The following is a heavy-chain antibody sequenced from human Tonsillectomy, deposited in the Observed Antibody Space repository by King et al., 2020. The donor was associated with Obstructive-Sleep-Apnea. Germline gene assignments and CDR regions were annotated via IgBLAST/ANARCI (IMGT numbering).Heavy chain of an antibody. V-gene: IGHV4-34*01. CDR3: AREIVVVPAAVVYFDY. J-gene: IGHJ4*02. D-gene: IGHD2-2*01. CDR1: GGSFSGYY. CDR2: INHSGST. Sequence: VQLQQWGAGLLKPSETLSLTCAVYGGSFSGYYWSWIRQPPGKGLEWIGEINHSGSTNYNPSLKSRVTISVDTSKNQFSLKLSSVTAADTAVYYCAREIVVVPAAVVYFDYWGQGTLVTVSS.